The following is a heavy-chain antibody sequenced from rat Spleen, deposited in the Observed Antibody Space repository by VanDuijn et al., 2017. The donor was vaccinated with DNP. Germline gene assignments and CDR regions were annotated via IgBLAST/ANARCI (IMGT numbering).Heavy chain of an antibody. CDR3: ARHIMGMDY. CDR1: GYSITSNW. Sequence: EVQLQESGPGLVKPSQSLSLTCSVTGYSITSNWWGWIRKFPGNKMEWIGHISYSGSTSYNPSLKSRISISRETSKNQFFLQLNSVTTEDTATYYCARHIMGMDYWGQGVMVTVSS. V-gene: IGHV3-1*01. CDR2: ISYSGST. D-gene: IGHD1-7*01. J-gene: IGHJ2*01.